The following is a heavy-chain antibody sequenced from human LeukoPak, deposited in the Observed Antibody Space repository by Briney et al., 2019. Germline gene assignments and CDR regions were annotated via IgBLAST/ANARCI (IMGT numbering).Heavy chain of an antibody. CDR3: ARGKYGDFWSGYYTGIERYNWFDP. D-gene: IGHD3-3*01. V-gene: IGHV4-34*01. J-gene: IGHJ5*02. CDR2: INHRGST. Sequence: PSETLSLTCAVYGGSFSGYYWSWIRQPPGKGLEWIGEINHRGSTNYNPSLKSRVTISVDTSKNQFSLKLSSVTAADTAVYYCARGKYGDFWSGYYTGIERYNWFDPWGQGTLVTVSS. CDR1: GGSFSGYY.